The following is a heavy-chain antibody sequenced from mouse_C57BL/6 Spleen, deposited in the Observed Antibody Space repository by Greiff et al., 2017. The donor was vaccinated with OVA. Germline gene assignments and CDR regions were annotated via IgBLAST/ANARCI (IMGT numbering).Heavy chain of an antibody. D-gene: IGHD4-1*01. CDR2: ISSGSSTI. V-gene: IGHV5-17*01. CDR3: AREVNWDYYFDY. CDR1: GFTFSDYG. J-gene: IGHJ2*01. Sequence: DVMLVESGGGLVKPGGSLKLSCAASGFTFSDYGMHWVRQAPEKGLEWVAYISSGSSTIYYADTVKGRFTISRDNAKNTLFLQMTSLRSEDTAMYYCAREVNWDYYFDYWGQGTTLTVSS.